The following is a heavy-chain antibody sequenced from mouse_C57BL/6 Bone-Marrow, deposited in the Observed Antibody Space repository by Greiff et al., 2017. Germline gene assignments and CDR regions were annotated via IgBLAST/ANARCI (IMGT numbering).Heavy chain of an antibody. J-gene: IGHJ3*01. Sequence: EVKLVESGGGLVKPGGSLKLSCAASGFTFSSYTMSWVRQTPETRLEWVATISGGGGNTYYPDSVKGRFTISRDNAKNTLYLQMSSLRSEDTALYYCARHVGYYYGSRFAYWGQVILGTGSA. CDR1: GFTFSSYT. D-gene: IGHD1-1*01. CDR2: ISGGGGNT. V-gene: IGHV5-9*01. CDR3: ARHVGYYYGSRFAY.